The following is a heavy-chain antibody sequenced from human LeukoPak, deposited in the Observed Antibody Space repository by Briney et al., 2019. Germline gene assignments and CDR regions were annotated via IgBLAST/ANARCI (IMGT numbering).Heavy chain of an antibody. CDR3: AKDLSVLT. J-gene: IGHJ5*02. CDR1: GFTFSSYG. V-gene: IGHV3-30*18. Sequence: PGRSLRLSCAASGFTFSSYGMHWVRQAPGKGLEWVAVISYDGSNKYYADSVKGRFTISRDNSKNTLYLQMNSLRAEDTAVYYCAKDLSVLTWGQGTLVTVSS. CDR2: ISYDGSNK. D-gene: IGHD2-8*02.